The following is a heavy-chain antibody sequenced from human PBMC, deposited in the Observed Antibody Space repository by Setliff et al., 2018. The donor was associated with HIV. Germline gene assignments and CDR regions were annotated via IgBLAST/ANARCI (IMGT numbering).Heavy chain of an antibody. J-gene: IGHJ4*02. CDR3: TTDLGSGRFSWNNN. Sequence: GGSLRLSCAASGFTFSNAWMSWVRQAPGKGLEWVGRIKSKTDGETTDYAAPVKGRFNISRDDSKNTLSLQMNSLKTEDTAIYYCTTDLGSGRFSWNNNWGQGTLVTVSS. CDR2: IKSKTDGETT. V-gene: IGHV3-15*01. CDR1: GFTFSNAW. D-gene: IGHD1-26*01.